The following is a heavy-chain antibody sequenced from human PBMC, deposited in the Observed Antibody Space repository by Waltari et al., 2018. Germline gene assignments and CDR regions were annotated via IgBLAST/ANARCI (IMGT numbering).Heavy chain of an antibody. V-gene: IGHV5-51*01. CDR1: GYTFTTYW. J-gene: IGHJ3*02. Sequence: EVQLVQSGAEVMKPGESLKISCKGSGYTFTTYWIGWVRQMPGKGLEWVGVVYPGDSVTRYRPAFQGQVTISANKSISTAYLQWSSLKASDTAIYYCARPYSSGWYGSAFDIWGQGTMVTVSS. D-gene: IGHD6-19*01. CDR2: VYPGDSVT. CDR3: ARPYSSGWYGSAFDI.